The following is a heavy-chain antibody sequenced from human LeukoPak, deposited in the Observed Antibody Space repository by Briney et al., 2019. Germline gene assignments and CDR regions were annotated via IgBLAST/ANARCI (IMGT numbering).Heavy chain of an antibody. CDR3: ARAQHVDTAMVNYYYYYGMDV. D-gene: IGHD5-18*01. Sequence: PSETLSLTCAVYGGSFSGYYWSWIRQPPGKGLEWIGEINHSGSTNYNPSLKSRVTISVDTSKNQFSLKLSSVTAADTAVYYCARAQHVDTAMVNYYYYYGMDVWGKGTTVTVSS. CDR2: INHSGST. V-gene: IGHV4-34*01. J-gene: IGHJ6*04. CDR1: GGSFSGYY.